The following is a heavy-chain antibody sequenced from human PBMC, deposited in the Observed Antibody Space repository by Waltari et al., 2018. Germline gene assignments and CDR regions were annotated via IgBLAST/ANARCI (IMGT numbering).Heavy chain of an antibody. D-gene: IGHD3-10*01. J-gene: IGHJ4*02. CDR1: GGSISSYY. CDR3: AGARYYGSGSYYNPGDFDY. V-gene: IGHV4-4*07. CDR2: IYTSGSP. Sequence: QVQLQESGPGLVKPSETLSLTCTVSGGSISSYYWSWIRQPAGKGLEWIGRIYTSGSPNCNPSLKSRVTMSVDTSKNQFSLKLSSVTAADTAVYYCAGARYYGSGSYYNPGDFDYWGQGTLVTVSS.